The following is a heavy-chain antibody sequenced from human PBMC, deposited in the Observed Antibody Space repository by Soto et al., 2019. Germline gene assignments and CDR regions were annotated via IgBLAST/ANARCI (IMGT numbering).Heavy chain of an antibody. CDR3: VRQAGRASTPGDDY. CDR1: GYTFVAFD. D-gene: IGHD2-15*01. J-gene: IGHJ4*02. CDR2: VNPDTGYT. V-gene: IGHV1-8*01. Sequence: QVQLVQSGAEVKKPGASVKVSCKASGYTFVAFDIAWVRQASGQGLEWVGWVNPDTGYTAYKREFQVKRGMTRDASISTVYMELSSLTPDDRAMYLCVRQAGRASTPGDDYWGQGTLVTVSP.